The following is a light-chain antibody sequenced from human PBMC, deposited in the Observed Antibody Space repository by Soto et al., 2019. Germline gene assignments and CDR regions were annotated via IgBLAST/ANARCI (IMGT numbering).Light chain of an antibody. CDR2: GAS. CDR3: QQYDRSSYA. V-gene: IGKV3-20*01. J-gene: IGKJ2*01. CDR1: HSVSSSY. Sequence: EIVLTKSPGTLSLSPGEGATLSCRASHSVSSSYLAWYQQKPGQAPRLLIYGASKRASGIPHRFSGSGSGTDFTLTISRLEPEEFAVYYCQQYDRSSYAFGQGSKLEIK.